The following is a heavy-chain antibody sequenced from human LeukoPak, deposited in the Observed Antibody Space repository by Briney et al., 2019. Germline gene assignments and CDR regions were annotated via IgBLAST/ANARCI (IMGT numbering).Heavy chain of an antibody. Sequence: SETLSLTCTVSGGSISSNRYYWAWIRQPPGKGLEWIGSVYYSGSTYYNPSLKSRITISVDTSKNQFSLRLTSLTAADTAVYYCARGGNYYGSGSYLLGFYYYYYMDVWGKGTTVTISS. CDR2: VYYSGST. CDR3: ARGGNYYGSGSYLLGFYYYYYMDV. CDR1: GGSISSNRYY. D-gene: IGHD3-10*01. V-gene: IGHV4-39*07. J-gene: IGHJ6*03.